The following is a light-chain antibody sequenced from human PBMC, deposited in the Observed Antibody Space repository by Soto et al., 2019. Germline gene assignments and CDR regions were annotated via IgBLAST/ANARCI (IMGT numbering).Light chain of an antibody. Sequence: DIVMTQSPATLSVSPGERATLSFSASQNVNNNLAWYQQKAGQAPRLLIYGASTRATGIPARFSGSGSGTEFTLTISSLQSEDFAVYYCQQYNNWPRTFGQGTKVDIK. CDR3: QQYNNWPRT. J-gene: IGKJ1*01. CDR1: QNVNNN. V-gene: IGKV3-15*01. CDR2: GAS.